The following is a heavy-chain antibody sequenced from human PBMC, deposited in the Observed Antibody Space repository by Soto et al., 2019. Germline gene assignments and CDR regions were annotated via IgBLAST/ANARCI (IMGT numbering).Heavy chain of an antibody. CDR2: ISGSCGST. V-gene: IGHV3-23*01. Sequence: PGGSLRLSCAASGFTFSSYAMSWVRQAPGKGLEWVSAISGSCGSTYYADSVKGRFTISRDNSKNTLYLQMNSLRVEDTAVYYCAKTRLRCLLYYCGVFWFDPWGQGTLVTVSS. CDR1: GFTFSSYA. J-gene: IGHJ5*02. D-gene: IGHD2-8*01. CDR3: AKTRLRCLLYYCGVFWFDP.